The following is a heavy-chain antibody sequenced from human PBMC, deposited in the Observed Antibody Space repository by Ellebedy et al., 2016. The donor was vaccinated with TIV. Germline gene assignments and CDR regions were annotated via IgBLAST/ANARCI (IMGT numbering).Heavy chain of an antibody. CDR3: ARDQWLGRAYYFDS. Sequence: GESLKISCATSGITVSNYWMTWVRQAPGKGLEWVANIKQDGSEKYYVDSVKGRFSISRDNAKNSLYVQMNSLTDEDTAVYYCARDQWLGRAYYFDSWGQGTLVTVSS. D-gene: IGHD6-19*01. V-gene: IGHV3-7*01. J-gene: IGHJ4*02. CDR1: GITVSNYW. CDR2: IKQDGSEK.